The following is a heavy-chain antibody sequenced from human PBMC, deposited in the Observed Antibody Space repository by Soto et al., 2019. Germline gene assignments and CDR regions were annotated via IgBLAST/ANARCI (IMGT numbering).Heavy chain of an antibody. J-gene: IGHJ4*02. V-gene: IGHV2-5*02. CDR1: GFSLSTSGVG. CDR3: PHSPYGSGRHTLDY. D-gene: IGHD3-10*01. Sequence: QITLKESGPTLVKPTQTLTLTCTFSGFSLSTSGVGVGWIRQPPGKALEWLALIYWDDDKRYSPSLKSRLTIPTDTSKNQVVLTMPNMHPVDTAPYYCPHSPYGSGRHTLDYWGQGTLVTVSS. CDR2: IYWDDDK.